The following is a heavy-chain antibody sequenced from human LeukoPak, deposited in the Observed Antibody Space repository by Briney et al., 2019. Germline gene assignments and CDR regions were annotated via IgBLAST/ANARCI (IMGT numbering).Heavy chain of an antibody. CDR2: ISYNGAST. Sequence: LPGGSLRLSYVASGFTFGDVVMSWVRQAPGKGLEWVSAISYNGASTDYAESVKGRFAISRDNSKNTLYLQMNSLRAEDTAVYYCARRTGGTKDYWGQGTQVTVSS. D-gene: IGHD1-14*01. CDR3: ARRTGGTKDY. CDR1: GFTFGDVV. V-gene: IGHV3-23*01. J-gene: IGHJ4*02.